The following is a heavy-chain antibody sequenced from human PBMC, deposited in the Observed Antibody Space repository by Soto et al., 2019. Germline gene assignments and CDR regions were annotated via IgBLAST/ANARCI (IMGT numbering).Heavy chain of an antibody. V-gene: IGHV1-3*01. CDR1: GYTFTSYA. J-gene: IGHJ4*02. CDR3: ARPRGGSRSSITMVRGQFFDY. CDR2: INAGNGNT. Sequence: QVQLVQSGAEVKKPGASVKVSCKASGYTFTSYAMHWVRQAPGQRLEWMGWINAGNGNTKYSQKFQGRVTITRDTSAXXAXMXXSSLRSEDTAVYYCARPRGGSRSSITMVRGQFFDYWGQGTLVTVSS. D-gene: IGHD3-10*01.